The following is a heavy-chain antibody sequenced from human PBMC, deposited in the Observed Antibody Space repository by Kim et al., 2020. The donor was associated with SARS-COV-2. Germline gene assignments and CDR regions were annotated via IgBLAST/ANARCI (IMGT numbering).Heavy chain of an antibody. CDR1: GLTVSSSY. J-gene: IGHJ4*02. V-gene: IGHV3-66*01. CDR2: IYSGGTT. Sequence: GWSLRLSSAASGLTVSSSYMSWVRQAPGKGLEWVSVIYSGGTTYYADSVEGRFTVSRDNSKNTLYLQMNSLRVEDTAVYYCARRDYWGQGTLVTVSS. CDR3: ARRDY.